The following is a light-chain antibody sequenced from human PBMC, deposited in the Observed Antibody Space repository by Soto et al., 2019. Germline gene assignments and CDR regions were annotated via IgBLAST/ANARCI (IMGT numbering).Light chain of an antibody. Sequence: EVLLTKSPGTLSLSPGEIATLSCSASQSVSSYLAWYQQNPGQAPRLLIYGASTRATGIPARFSGSGSGTECTHTISGRQSGDFAVYYCQQYYNWPPGRTFGQGTRLEI. V-gene: IGKV3-15*01. J-gene: IGKJ5*01. CDR3: QQYYNWPPGRT. CDR1: QSVSSY. CDR2: GAS.